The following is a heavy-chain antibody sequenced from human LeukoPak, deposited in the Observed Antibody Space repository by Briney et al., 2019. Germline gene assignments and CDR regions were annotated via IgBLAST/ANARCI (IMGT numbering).Heavy chain of an antibody. CDR1: GFTFSSYA. Sequence: GGSLRLSCAASGFTFSSYAMSWVRQAPGKGLEWVSAISGSGGGTYYADSVKGRFTISRDNSKNTLYLQMNSLRAEDTAVYYCAKTGASGGSSWYPYWGQGTLVTVSS. D-gene: IGHD2-15*01. CDR3: AKTGASGGSSWYPY. CDR2: ISGSGGGT. V-gene: IGHV3-23*01. J-gene: IGHJ4*02.